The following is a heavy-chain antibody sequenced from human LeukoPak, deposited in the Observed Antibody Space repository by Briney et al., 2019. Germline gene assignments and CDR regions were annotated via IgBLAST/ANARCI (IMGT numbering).Heavy chain of an antibody. V-gene: IGHV1-24*01. D-gene: IGHD1-20*01. CDR2: FDPEDGET. CDR1: GYTLTELS. CDR3: ARDRYNWNMGPSIAFDY. J-gene: IGHJ4*02. Sequence: ASVKVSCKVSGYTLTELSMHWVRQAPGKGLEWMGGFDPEDGETIYAQKLQGRVTMTTDTSTSTAYMELRSLRSDDTAVYYCARDRYNWNMGPSIAFDYWGQGTLVTVSS.